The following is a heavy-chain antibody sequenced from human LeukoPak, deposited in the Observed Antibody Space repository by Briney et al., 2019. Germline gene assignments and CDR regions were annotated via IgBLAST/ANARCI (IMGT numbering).Heavy chain of an antibody. Sequence: GGSLRLSCAGSGFSVSSYSMNWVRQAPGKGLEWVSSISSSSSYIYYADSVKGRFTISRDNAKNSLYLQMNSLRAEDTAVYYCARDPNGSGTSYYYGMDVWGQGTTVTVSS. D-gene: IGHD3-10*01. CDR3: ARDPNGSGTSYYYGMDV. CDR1: GFSVSSYS. V-gene: IGHV3-21*01. J-gene: IGHJ6*02. CDR2: ISSSSSYI.